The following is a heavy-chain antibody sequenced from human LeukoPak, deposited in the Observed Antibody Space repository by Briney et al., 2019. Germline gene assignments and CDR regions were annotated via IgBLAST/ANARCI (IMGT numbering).Heavy chain of an antibody. J-gene: IGHJ4*02. CDR2: IYPGDSET. V-gene: IGHV5-51*01. CDR1: GYSFTSTYW. Sequence: GESLQISCKGSGYSFTSTYWIGWVRQMPGKGLEWMGIIYPGDSETKYSPSFQGQVTISADKSISTAYLQWSSLKASDTAMYYCARRDCSSASCYHYFDYWGQGTLVTVSS. D-gene: IGHD2-2*01. CDR3: ARRDCSSASCYHYFDY.